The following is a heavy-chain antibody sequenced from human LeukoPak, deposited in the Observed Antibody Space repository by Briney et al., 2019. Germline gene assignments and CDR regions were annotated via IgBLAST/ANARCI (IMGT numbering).Heavy chain of an antibody. Sequence: SETLSLTCTVSGVSISSHYWSWIRQSPGKRLEWIGNIYYTESTTYNPSLKSRVAISIDTSKNQFSLTLNSVTAADAAVYYCASAGNPHYFDFWGQGPLITVSS. J-gene: IGHJ4*02. V-gene: IGHV4-59*11. CDR2: IYYTEST. CDR3: ASAGNPHYFDF. CDR1: GVSISSHY.